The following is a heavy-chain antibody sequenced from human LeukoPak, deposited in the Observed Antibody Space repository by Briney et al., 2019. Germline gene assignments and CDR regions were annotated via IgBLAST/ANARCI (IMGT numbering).Heavy chain of an antibody. D-gene: IGHD2-15*01. CDR1: GGSISSYY. CDR3: ARLPGCSGGTCYRAFDM. CDR2: SHYSGST. V-gene: IGHV4-59*08. Sequence: SETLSLTCTVSGGSISSYYWSWIRQPPGQGLEWIGDSHYSGSTNYNPSLRSRVTISVDTSKNQFSLKLTSVTAADTAVYYCARLPGCSGGTCYRAFDMWGQGTMVTVSS. J-gene: IGHJ3*02.